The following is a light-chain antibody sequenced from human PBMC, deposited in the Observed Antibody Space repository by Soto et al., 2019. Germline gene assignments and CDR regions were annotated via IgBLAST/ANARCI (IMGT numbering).Light chain of an antibody. V-gene: IGKV1-39*01. CDR1: QTINSY. CDR3: QQSYVSPYT. CDR2: VAS. Sequence: DIQMTQSPSSLSASVGDAVTITCRASQTINSYLNWYQQRPGKAPKLLICVASTLQSGVPLRFSGSGFGTDFTLTIPSVQPEDFETYYCQQSYVSPYTFGQGTKLDIK. J-gene: IGKJ2*01.